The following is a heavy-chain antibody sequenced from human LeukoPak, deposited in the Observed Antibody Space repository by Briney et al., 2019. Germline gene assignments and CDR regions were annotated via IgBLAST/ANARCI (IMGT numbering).Heavy chain of an antibody. CDR1: GGSISSSSYY. J-gene: IGHJ5*02. D-gene: IGHD2-21*01. CDR2: IYHSGST. CDR3: ARLGDSDP. Sequence: SETLSLTCTVSGGSISSSSYYWGWIRQPPGKGLEWIGSIYHSGSTYYNPSLKSRVTISVDTSKNQFSLKLSSVTAADTAVYYCARLGDSDPWGQGTLVTVSS. V-gene: IGHV4-39*07.